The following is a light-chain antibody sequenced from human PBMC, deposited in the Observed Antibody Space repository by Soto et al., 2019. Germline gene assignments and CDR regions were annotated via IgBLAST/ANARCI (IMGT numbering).Light chain of an antibody. Sequence: EIVMTQSPATLSVSPGERATLSCRASQSVSNNLAWYQQKPGQAPRLLIYGASNRATGIPDRFSGSGSGTDFTLTISRLEPEDFAVYYCQQYNNWPPITFGQGTRLEIK. CDR3: QQYNNWPPIT. CDR2: GAS. J-gene: IGKJ5*01. V-gene: IGKV3D-15*01. CDR1: QSVSNN.